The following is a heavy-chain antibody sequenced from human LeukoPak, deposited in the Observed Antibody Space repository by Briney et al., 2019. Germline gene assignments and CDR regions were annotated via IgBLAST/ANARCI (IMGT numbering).Heavy chain of an antibody. D-gene: IGHD3-22*01. V-gene: IGHV3-7*01. CDR2: IKQDGSER. Sequence: GGSLRLSCAASGFTFSSHWMSWVRQAPGKGLEWVANIKQDGSERHYVDSIEGRVTISRDNAKNSLYLQMNNLRAEDTAVYYCVRVRFDSSGFDYWGQGTLLTVSS. CDR3: VRVRFDSSGFDY. CDR1: GFTFSSHW. J-gene: IGHJ4*02.